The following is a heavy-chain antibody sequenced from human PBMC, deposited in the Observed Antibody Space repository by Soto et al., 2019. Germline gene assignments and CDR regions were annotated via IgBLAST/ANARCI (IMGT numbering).Heavy chain of an antibody. J-gene: IGHJ5*02. D-gene: IGHD2-2*01. CDR2: INAGNGNT. V-gene: IGHV1-3*01. CDR3: ARDPSQGYCSSTSCYAWFDP. Sequence: GASVKVSCKASGYTFTSYAMHWVRQAPGQRLEWMGWINAGNGNTKYSQKFQGRVTITRDTSASTACMELSSLRSEDTAVYYCARDPSQGYCSSTSCYAWFDPWGQGTLVTVSS. CDR1: GYTFTSYA.